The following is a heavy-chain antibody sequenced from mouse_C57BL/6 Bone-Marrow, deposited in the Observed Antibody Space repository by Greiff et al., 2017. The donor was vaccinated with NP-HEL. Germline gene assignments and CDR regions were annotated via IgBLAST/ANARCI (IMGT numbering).Heavy chain of an antibody. J-gene: IGHJ2*01. CDR1: GYTFTSYW. V-gene: IGHV1-59*01. CDR3: AREERWLLRYFDY. Sequence: QVQLQQPGAELVRPGTSVKLSCKASGYTFTSYWMHWVKQRPGQGLEWIGVIDPSDSYTNYNQKFKGKATLTVATSSSTAYMQLSSLTSEDSAVYYCAREERWLLRYFDYWGQGTTLTVAS. CDR2: IDPSDSYT. D-gene: IGHD2-3*01.